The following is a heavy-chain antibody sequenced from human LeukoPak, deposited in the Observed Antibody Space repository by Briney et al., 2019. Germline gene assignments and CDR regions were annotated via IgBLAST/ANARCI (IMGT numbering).Heavy chain of an antibody. J-gene: IGHJ4*02. CDR1: GGSISSSSYY. CDR2: IYYSGST. D-gene: IGHD3-22*01. Sequence: SETLSLTCTVSGGSISSSSYYWGWIRQPPGKGLEWIGSIYYSGSTYYNPSLKSRVTISVDTSKNQFSLKLSSVTAADTAVYYCARDPGGYYDNSGYYFFDYWGQGTLVTVSS. V-gene: IGHV4-39*07. CDR3: ARDPGGYYDNSGYYFFDY.